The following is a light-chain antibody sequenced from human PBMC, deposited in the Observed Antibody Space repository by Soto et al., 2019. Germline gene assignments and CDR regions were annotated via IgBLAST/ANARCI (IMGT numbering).Light chain of an antibody. CDR2: VVS. CDR3: SSYAGGNNYV. CDR1: SSDIGGYNY. V-gene: IGLV2-8*01. Sequence: QSALTQPPSASGSPGQSVTISCTGTSSDIGGYNYVSWFQQHPGKAPKLLIYVVSKRPSGVPDRFSGSKSGNTASLIVSGLQAEDEADYFCSSYAGGNNYVFGTGTKVTVL. J-gene: IGLJ1*01.